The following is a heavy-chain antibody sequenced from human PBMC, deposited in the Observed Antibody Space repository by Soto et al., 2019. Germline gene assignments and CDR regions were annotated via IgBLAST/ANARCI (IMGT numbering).Heavy chain of an antibody. V-gene: IGHV4-39*01. CDR1: GGSISSSSYY. CDR2: IYYSGST. Sequence: QLQLQESGPGLVKPSETLSLTCPVSGGSISSSSYYWGWIRQPPGKGLEWIGSIYYSGSTYYNPSLKSRVTISVDTSKNQFSLKLSSVTAADTAVYYCARLVDAATFPYFDYWGQGTLVTVSS. CDR3: ARLVDAATFPYFDY. J-gene: IGHJ4*02. D-gene: IGHD2-15*01.